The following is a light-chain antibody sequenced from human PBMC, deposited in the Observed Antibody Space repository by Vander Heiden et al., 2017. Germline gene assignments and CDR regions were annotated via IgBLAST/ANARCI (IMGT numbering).Light chain of an antibody. V-gene: IGKV1-5*03. Sequence: DIQMTQSPSTLSASVGDSVTIPCRASQSISSWLAWYQQKPGKAPKLLIYKASSLESGVPSRFSGSGSGTEFTLTISSLQPDDFATYYCQQYNSYRYTFGQGTKLEIK. CDR3: QQYNSYRYT. CDR1: QSISSW. J-gene: IGKJ2*01. CDR2: KAS.